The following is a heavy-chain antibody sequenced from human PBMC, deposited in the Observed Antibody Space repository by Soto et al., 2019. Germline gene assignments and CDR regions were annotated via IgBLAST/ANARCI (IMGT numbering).Heavy chain of an antibody. CDR1: GYSFTTYG. CDR3: AREGFYAGLGRYSYGYPPPRYYGMDV. CDR2: ISSYNDYT. Sequence: ASVKVSCKASGYSFTTYGLSWVRQAPGHGLEWMGWISSYNDYTDYAQKFQGRVTMTTDTSTRTAYMELRSLRSDDTAVYYCAREGFYAGLGRYSYGYPPPRYYGMDVWG. V-gene: IGHV1-18*01. D-gene: IGHD5-18*01. J-gene: IGHJ6*02.